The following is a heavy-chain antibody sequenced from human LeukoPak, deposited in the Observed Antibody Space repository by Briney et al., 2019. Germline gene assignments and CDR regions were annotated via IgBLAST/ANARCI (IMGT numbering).Heavy chain of an antibody. CDR2: INHSGST. Sequence: KPSETLSLTCAVYGGSFSGYYWSWIRQPPGKGLEWIGEINHSGSTNYNPSLKSRVTISVDTSKNQFSLKLSSVTAADTAVNYCAREDILTDGNWFDPWGQGTLVTVSS. J-gene: IGHJ5*02. CDR3: AREDILTDGNWFDP. CDR1: GGSFSGYY. V-gene: IGHV4-34*01. D-gene: IGHD3-9*01.